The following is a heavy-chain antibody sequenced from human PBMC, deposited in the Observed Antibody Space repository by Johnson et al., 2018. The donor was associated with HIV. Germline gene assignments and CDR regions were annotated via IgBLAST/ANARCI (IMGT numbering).Heavy chain of an antibody. CDR1: GFTFSSYA. Sequence: VKLVESGGGLVQPGGSLRLSCAASGFTFSSYAMPWVRQAPGKGLEWVSSLSGTGSSTSYADSVKGRFTISRDNSKNTLYLQMDSLRAEDTAVYYCAKGVRQWSPSDAFDIWGQGTMVTVAS. CDR2: LSGTGSST. CDR3: AKGVRQWSPSDAFDI. J-gene: IGHJ3*02. V-gene: IGHV3-23*04. D-gene: IGHD6-19*01.